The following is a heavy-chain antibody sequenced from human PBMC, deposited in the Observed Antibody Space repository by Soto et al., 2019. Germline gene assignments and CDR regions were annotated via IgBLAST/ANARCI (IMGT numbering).Heavy chain of an antibody. V-gene: IGHV3-23*01. J-gene: IGHJ4*02. CDR3: ANLTAA. CDR2: ITSSGGGT. D-gene: IGHD6-13*01. Sequence: EVEVLESGGGLVQPGGSLRLSCAASGFTFSAYVMSWVRQAPGKWLEWVSSITSSGGGTYYADSVKGRFTVSRDNSKNTVYLQMNSLRYEETAVYYCANLTAAWGKGTLVIVSS. CDR1: GFTFSAYV.